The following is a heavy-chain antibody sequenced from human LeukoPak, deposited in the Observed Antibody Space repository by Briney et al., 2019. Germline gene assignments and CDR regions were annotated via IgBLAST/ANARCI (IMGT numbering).Heavy chain of an antibody. CDR1: GYTFTSYG. CDR3: ARVLRYYGSGSLPDY. J-gene: IGHJ4*02. V-gene: IGHV1-18*01. D-gene: IGHD3-10*01. CDR2: ISAYNGNT. Sequence: ASVKVSCKASGYTFTSYGISWVRQAPGQGLEWMGWISAYNGNTNYAQKLQGRVTMTTDTSTSTAYMELRSLRSDDTAVYYCARVLRYYGSGSLPDYWGQGTLVTVSS.